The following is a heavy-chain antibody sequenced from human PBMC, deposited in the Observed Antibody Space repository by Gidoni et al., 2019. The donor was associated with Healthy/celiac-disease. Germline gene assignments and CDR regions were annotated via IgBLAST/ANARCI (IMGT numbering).Heavy chain of an antibody. CDR2: ISSSSSYI. CDR1: GFTFSSYS. CDR3: ARDPQLYYFDY. D-gene: IGHD2-15*01. V-gene: IGHV3-21*01. J-gene: IGHJ4*02. Sequence: EVQLVESGGGLVKPGGSLRLSCAASGFTFSSYSMNWVRQAPGTGLEWVSSISSSSSYIYYADSVKGRFTISRDNAKNSLYLQMNSLRAEDTAVYYCARDPQLYYFDYWGQGTLVTVSS.